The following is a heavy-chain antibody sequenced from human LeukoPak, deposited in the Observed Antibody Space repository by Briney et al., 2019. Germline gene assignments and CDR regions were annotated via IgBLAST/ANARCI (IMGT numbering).Heavy chain of an antibody. Sequence: ASVKVSCKASGGTFSSYAISWVRQAPGQGLEWMGRIIPIFGIANYAQKFQGRVTITADKSTSTAYMELRSLRSEDTAVYYCARVGPSIDYYGSGSGVLYYYYYGMDVWGQGTTVTVSS. CDR2: IIPIFGIA. D-gene: IGHD3-10*01. J-gene: IGHJ6*02. V-gene: IGHV1-69*04. CDR1: GGTFSSYA. CDR3: ARVGPSIDYYGSGSGVLYYYYYGMDV.